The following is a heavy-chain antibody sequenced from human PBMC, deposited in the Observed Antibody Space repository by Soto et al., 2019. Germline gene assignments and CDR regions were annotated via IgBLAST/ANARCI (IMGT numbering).Heavy chain of an antibody. V-gene: IGHV3-30*04. Sequence: QVQLVESGGGVVQPGRSLRLSCAASGFTFSDYAMHWVRHAPGKGLEWVAVMSDEGSIDFNGDSVKGRFTISRDNSKKVLYLELKSLRPEYTAVYYCATCSSGRCYGALGGTLDYYGSDVWGQGTTVTVSS. D-gene: IGHD2-2*01. CDR1: GFTFSDYA. CDR3: ATCSSGRCYGALGGTLDYYGSDV. J-gene: IGHJ6*02. CDR2: MSDEGSID.